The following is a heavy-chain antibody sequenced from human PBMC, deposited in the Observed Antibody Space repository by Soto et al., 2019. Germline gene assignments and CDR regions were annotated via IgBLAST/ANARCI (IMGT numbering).Heavy chain of an antibody. CDR2: IYWDGDK. Sequence: FRPTVVNPTQTLSPTCIFSGFSFRTTAEGVGWIRQPPGKALEWLGLIYWDGDKRCSQSLTSRLTTTKDPSKNHVVLTMTNMDTFYLKAEDGTRDTLRGLADWGKG. CDR3: TRDTLRGLAD. V-gene: IGHV2-5*02. D-gene: IGHD3-10*01. J-gene: IGHJ1*01. CDR1: GFSFRTTAEG.